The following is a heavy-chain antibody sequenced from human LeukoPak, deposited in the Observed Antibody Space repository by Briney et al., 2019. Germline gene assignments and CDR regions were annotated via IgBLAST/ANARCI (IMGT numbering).Heavy chain of an antibody. CDR3: ARSPRLVLDYYYGMDV. V-gene: IGHV3-53*01. CDR1: GFTVSSNY. J-gene: IGHJ6*02. Sequence: PGGSLRLSCAASGFTVSSNYMSWVRQAPGKGLEWASVIYSGGSTYYADSVKGRFTISRDNSKNTLYLQMNSLRAEDTAVYYCARSPRLVLDYYYGMDVWGQGTTVTVSS. CDR2: IYSGGST. D-gene: IGHD6-19*01.